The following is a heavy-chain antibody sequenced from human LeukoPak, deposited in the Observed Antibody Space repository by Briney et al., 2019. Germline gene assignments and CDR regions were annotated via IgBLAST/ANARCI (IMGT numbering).Heavy chain of an antibody. V-gene: IGHV4-34*01. Sequence: PSETLSLTCAVYGGSFSGYYWSWIRQPPGKGLEWIGEINHSGSTNYNPSLKSRVTISVDTSKNQFSLKLSSVTAADTAVYYCARSVPALASYQLLQGFGYYFDYWGQGTLVTVSS. CDR3: ARSVPALASYQLLQGFGYYFDY. D-gene: IGHD2-2*01. CDR1: GGSFSGYY. CDR2: INHSGST. J-gene: IGHJ4*02.